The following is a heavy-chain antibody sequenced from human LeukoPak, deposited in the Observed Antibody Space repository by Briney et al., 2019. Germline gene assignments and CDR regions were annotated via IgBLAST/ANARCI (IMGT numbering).Heavy chain of an antibody. CDR1: GGSISSSSYY. V-gene: IGHV4-39*07. CDR2: IYYSGST. J-gene: IGHJ4*02. Sequence: PSQTLSLTCAVSGGSISSSSYYWGWMRQPPGKGLEWIGSIYYSGSTYYNPSLKSRVTISVDTSKNQFSLKLSSVTAADTAVYYCARRYSGYDNYLDYWGQGTLVTVSS. CDR3: ARRYSGYDNYLDY. D-gene: IGHD5-12*01.